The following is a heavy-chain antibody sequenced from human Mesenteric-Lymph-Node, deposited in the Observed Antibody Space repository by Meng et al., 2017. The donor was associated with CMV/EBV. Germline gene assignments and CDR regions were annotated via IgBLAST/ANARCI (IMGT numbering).Heavy chain of an antibody. CDR1: GGSISTSSYY. CDR3: ARQDDYPLFSLDY. Sequence: ESLKISCTVSGGSISTSSYYWGWIRQSPGKGLEWIGSIYQSGTTYNNPSLQSRVTMSVDTSKNQFSLKLTSVTAADTAVYYCARQDDYPLFSLDYWGQGTLVTVSS. CDR2: IYQSGTT. J-gene: IGHJ4*02. D-gene: IGHD5-24*01. V-gene: IGHV4-39*01.